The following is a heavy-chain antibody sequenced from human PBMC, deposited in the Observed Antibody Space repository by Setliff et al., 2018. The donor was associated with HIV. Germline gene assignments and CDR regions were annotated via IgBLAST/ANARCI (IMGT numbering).Heavy chain of an antibody. Sequence: SETLSLTCTVSAGSISTSSYYWGWIRQPPGKGLEWIGSIYYSGTTYYNPSLKSRVTMSVDTSKNQFSLKLSSVTAADTAVYYCAREGGIAAAVFDYWGQGTLVTVSS. CDR2: IYYSGTT. CDR3: AREGGIAAAVFDY. J-gene: IGHJ4*02. CDR1: AGSISTSSYY. V-gene: IGHV4-39*02. D-gene: IGHD6-13*01.